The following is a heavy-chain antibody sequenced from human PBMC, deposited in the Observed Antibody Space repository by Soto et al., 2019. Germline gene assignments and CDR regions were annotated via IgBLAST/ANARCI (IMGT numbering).Heavy chain of an antibody. V-gene: IGHV2-70*01. J-gene: IGHJ4*02. Sequence: SGPKAGEPTQTLTLTCTFSGFSLSTSGMCVSWIRQPPGKALEWLALIDWDDDKYYSTSLKTRLTISKDTSKNQVVLTMTNMDPVDTATLDCARMNTYYYDSSGYSTLAYRGQRTLVTVSA. D-gene: IGHD3-22*01. CDR3: ARMNTYYYDSSGYSTLAY. CDR2: IDWDDDK. CDR1: GFSLSTSGMC.